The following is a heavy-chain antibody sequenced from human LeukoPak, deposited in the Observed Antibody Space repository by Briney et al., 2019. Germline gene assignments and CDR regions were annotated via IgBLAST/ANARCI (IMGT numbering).Heavy chain of an antibody. CDR1: GFTFSSYG. Sequence: PGGSLRLSCAASGFTFSSYGMSWVRQAPGKGLEWVSAISGSGGSTYYADSVKGRFTISRDNAKKSLYVQINSLRAEDTAVYYCARGNLYYDSSGFDYWGQGTLVIVSS. CDR2: ISGSGGST. J-gene: IGHJ4*02. CDR3: ARGNLYYDSSGFDY. V-gene: IGHV3-23*01. D-gene: IGHD3-22*01.